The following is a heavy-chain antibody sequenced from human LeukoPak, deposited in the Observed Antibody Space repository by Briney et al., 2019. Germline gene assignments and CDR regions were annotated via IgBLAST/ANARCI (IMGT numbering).Heavy chain of an antibody. V-gene: IGHV1-46*01. Sequence: ASVKVSCKASGYTFINNWMHWVRQAPGQGLEWMRLINPTGSSTLYAQKFQGRVTMTRDMSTSTDYMELSSLRSEDTAIYYCTRDNSVGDIAWWFDPWGQGTLVTVSS. D-gene: IGHD3-10*01. CDR1: GYTFINNW. J-gene: IGHJ5*02. CDR3: TRDNSVGDIAWWFDP. CDR2: INPTGSST.